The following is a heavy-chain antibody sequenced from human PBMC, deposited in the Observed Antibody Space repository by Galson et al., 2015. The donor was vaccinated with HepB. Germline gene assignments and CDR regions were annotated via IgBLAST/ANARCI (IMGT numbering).Heavy chain of an antibody. D-gene: IGHD2-2*01. J-gene: IGHJ6*03. Sequence: SLRLSCAASGFTFSSYGMHWVRQAPGKGLEWVAVISYDGSNKYYADSVKGRFTISRDNSKNTLYLQMNSLRAEDTAVYYCAKDGGDCSSTSCYGYYYYYMDVWGKGTTVTVSS. V-gene: IGHV3-30*18. CDR1: GFTFSSYG. CDR2: ISYDGSNK. CDR3: AKDGGDCSSTSCYGYYYYYMDV.